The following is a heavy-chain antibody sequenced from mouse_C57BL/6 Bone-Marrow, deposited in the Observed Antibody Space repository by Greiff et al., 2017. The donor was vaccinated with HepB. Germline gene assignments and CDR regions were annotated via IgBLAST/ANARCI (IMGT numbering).Heavy chain of an antibody. CDR3: AITTVVATDY. V-gene: IGHV3-6*01. CDR1: GYSITSGYY. Sequence: EVQLQQSGSGLVKPSQSLSLTCSVTGYSITSGYYWNWIRQFPGNKLEWMGYISYDGSNNYNPSLKNRISITRDTSKNQFFLKLNSVTTEDTATYYCAITTVVATDYWGQGTSVTVSS. CDR2: ISYDGSN. J-gene: IGHJ4*01. D-gene: IGHD1-1*01.